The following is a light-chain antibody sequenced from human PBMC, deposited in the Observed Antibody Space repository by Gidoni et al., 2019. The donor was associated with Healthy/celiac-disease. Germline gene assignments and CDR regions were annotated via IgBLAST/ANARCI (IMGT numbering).Light chain of an antibody. CDR3: QVWDSSSDHPGV. V-gene: IGLV3-21*02. Sequence: SHVLTQPPSVSVAPGQTARLTCGGNNMGSKSVHWYQRKPGQAPVLVVYDDSYRPSGIPERFSGSNSGNTATLTISRVEAGDEADYYCQVWDSSSDHPGVFGGGTKLTVL. CDR2: DDS. CDR1: NMGSKS. J-gene: IGLJ2*01.